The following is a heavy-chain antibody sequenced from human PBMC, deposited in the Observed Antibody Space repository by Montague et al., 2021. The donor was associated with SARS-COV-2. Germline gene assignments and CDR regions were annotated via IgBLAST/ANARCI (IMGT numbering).Heavy chain of an antibody. CDR1: GDSVNRNY. Sequence: SETLSLTCSVSGDSVNRNYWSWVRQPPGKGLEWLGYIFYSGSTYNPSLNSRVTMSFDTSKNHFSLNLISVTAADTAVYYCAKASRGYGGDFDSWGQGTLVIVSS. CDR3: AKASRGYGGDFDS. D-gene: IGHD4-23*01. CDR2: IFYSGST. V-gene: IGHV4-59*02. J-gene: IGHJ4*02.